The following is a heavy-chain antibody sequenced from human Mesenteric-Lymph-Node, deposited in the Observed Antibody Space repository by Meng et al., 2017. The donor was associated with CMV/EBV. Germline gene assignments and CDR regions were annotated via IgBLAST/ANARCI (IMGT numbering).Heavy chain of an antibody. Sequence: GESLKISCAASGFTFSSYAMSWVRQAPGKGLEWVTAISGGGGSTYHADPVKGRFTISRDNSKNTLYLQMNSLRVEDTAVYYCAKGTRYSCYDFDYWGQGTLVTVSS. CDR3: AKGTRYSCYDFDY. CDR2: ISGGGGST. CDR1: GFTFSSYA. V-gene: IGHV3-23*01. D-gene: IGHD5-12*01. J-gene: IGHJ4*02.